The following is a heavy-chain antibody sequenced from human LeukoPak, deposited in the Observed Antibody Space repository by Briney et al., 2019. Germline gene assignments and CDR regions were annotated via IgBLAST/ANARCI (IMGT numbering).Heavy chain of an antibody. CDR2: IIPIFGIA. Sequence: SVKVSCKASGGTFSSYAISWVRQASGQGLEWMGRIIPIFGIANYAQKFQGRVTITADKSTSTAYMELSSLRSEDTAVYYCARGGRSTSTSSLNWFDPWGQGTLVTVSS. CDR3: ARGGRSTSTSSLNWFDP. D-gene: IGHD2-2*01. CDR1: GGTFSSYA. V-gene: IGHV1-69*04. J-gene: IGHJ5*02.